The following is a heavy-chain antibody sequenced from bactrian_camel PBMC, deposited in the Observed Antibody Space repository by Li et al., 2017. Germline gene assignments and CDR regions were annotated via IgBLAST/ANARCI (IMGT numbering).Heavy chain of an antibody. D-gene: IGHD1*01. CDR3: ATDLWLSQ. CDR2: LTPGGNT. CDR1: GFTVGSAD. Sequence: VQLVESGGGLVQPGGSLRLSCAASGFTVGSADMNWVRQAPGKGLEWVSRLTPGGNTRYADSVKGRFTVSSDNAENTLYLQMSSLKTEDTAVYYCATDLWLSQWGQGTQVTVS. V-gene: IGHV3S42*01. J-gene: IGHJ4*01.